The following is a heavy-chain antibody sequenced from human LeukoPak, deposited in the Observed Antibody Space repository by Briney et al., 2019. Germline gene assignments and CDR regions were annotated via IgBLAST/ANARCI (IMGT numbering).Heavy chain of an antibody. D-gene: IGHD3-10*01. CDR2: INSDGSST. CDR1: GFTFSSYW. J-gene: IGHJ5*02. CDR3: ARVRWFREGLWFDP. Sequence: GASLRLSCAASGFTFSSYWMHWVRQAPGKGLVWVSRINSDGSSTSYADSVKGRFTISRDNAKNTLYLQMNSLRAEDTAVYYCARVRWFREGLWFDPWGQGTLVAVSS. V-gene: IGHV3-74*01.